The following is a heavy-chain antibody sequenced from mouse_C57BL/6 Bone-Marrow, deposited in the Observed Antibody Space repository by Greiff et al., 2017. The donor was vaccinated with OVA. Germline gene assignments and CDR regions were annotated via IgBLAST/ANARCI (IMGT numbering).Heavy chain of an antibody. CDR1: GYTFTSYW. J-gene: IGHJ1*03. V-gene: IGHV1-69*01. CDR3: ARSPLLRSWYFDV. CDR2: IDPSDSYT. Sequence: QVQLQQPGAELVMPGASVKLSCKASGYTFTSYWMHWVKQRPGQGLEWIGEIDPSDSYTNYNQKFKGKSTLTVDKSSSTAYMQLSSLTSEDSAVYYCARSPLLRSWYFDVWGTGTTVTVSS. D-gene: IGHD1-1*01.